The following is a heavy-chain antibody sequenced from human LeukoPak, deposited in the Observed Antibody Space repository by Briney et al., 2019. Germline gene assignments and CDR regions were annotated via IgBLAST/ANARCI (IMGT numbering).Heavy chain of an antibody. Sequence: SETLSLTCTVSGDSVSNDFYYWGWIRQPPGKGLEWVACLSHRGNTWYNPSLESGVTISVDTSKNRFSLNFNSATAADTALYWCARHNAPRRVGFDYWGQGTLVTVSS. CDR2: LSHRGNT. J-gene: IGHJ4*02. V-gene: IGHV4-39*01. CDR3: ARHNAPRRVGFDY. CDR1: GDSVSNDFYY. D-gene: IGHD3-10*01.